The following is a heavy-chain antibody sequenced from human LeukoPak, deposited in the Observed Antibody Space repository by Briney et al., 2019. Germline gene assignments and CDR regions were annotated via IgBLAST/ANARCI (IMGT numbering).Heavy chain of an antibody. V-gene: IGHV5-51*01. D-gene: IGHD6-19*01. Sequence: GESLKISCKGSGYIFSSYWIAWVRQTPGKGLELMGLIYPGDSDTKYSPSFQGQVTISADKSISTAYLQWSSLKASDTAMYYCARTGYTSGWYVGSFGYWGQGTLVTVSS. CDR1: GYIFSSYW. J-gene: IGHJ4*02. CDR3: ARTGYTSGWYVGSFGY. CDR2: IYPGDSDT.